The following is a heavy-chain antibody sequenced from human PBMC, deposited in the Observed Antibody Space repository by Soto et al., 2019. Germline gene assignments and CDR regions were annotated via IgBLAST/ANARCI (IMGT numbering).Heavy chain of an antibody. D-gene: IGHD2-21*02. J-gene: IGHJ4*02. CDR3: AKGEVTPGIDY. Sequence: PAGSLRLSCAASGFTFSRYWMHWVRQAPGKGLVWVSHINSDGSSTSYADSVKGRFTISRDNAKNTLYLQMNSLRAEDTAVYYCAKGEVTPGIDYWGQGTLVTVSS. CDR2: INSDGSST. V-gene: IGHV3-74*01. CDR1: GFTFSRYW.